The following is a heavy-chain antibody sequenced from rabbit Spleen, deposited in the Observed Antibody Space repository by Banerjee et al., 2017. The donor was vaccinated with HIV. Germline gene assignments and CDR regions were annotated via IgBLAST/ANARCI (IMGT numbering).Heavy chain of an antibody. CDR3: ARGAGWSNYIDGVFDL. J-gene: IGHJ4*01. CDR2: IYTGTSKA. Sequence: QQLVESGGGLVKPGASLTLTCKASGFSFSSDYDMCWVRQAPGKGLEWIACIYTGTSKAVYASWAKGRFTISRASSTTVTLQMTSLTVADTATYFCARGAGWSNYIDGVFDLWGPGTLVTVS. D-gene: IGHD8-1*01. CDR1: GFSFSSDYD. V-gene: IGHV1S40*01.